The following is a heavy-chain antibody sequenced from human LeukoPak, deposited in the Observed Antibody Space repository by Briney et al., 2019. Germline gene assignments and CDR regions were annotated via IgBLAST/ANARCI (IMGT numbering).Heavy chain of an antibody. CDR2: ISGSGGST. J-gene: IGHJ4*02. CDR3: AKDPTYYYDSSGYYGY. Sequence: GGSLRLSCAASGFTFSSYGMSWVRQAPGRGLEWVSAISGSGGSTYYADSVKGRFTISRDNSKNPLYLQMNSLRAEDTAVYYCAKDPTYYYDSSGYYGYWGQGTLVTVSS. CDR1: GFTFSSYG. D-gene: IGHD3-22*01. V-gene: IGHV3-23*01.